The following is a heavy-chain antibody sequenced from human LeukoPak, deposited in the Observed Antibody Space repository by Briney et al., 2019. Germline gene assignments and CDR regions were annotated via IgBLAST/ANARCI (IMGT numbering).Heavy chain of an antibody. V-gene: IGHV5-51*01. CDR1: GYSFTTYW. Sequence: GESLKISCKGSGYSFTTYWIGWVRQMPGKGLEWMGIVYPGGSDTRYSPSFQGQVTISADKSITTAYLQWSSLKASDTAIYYCARSGQYDYISGTYYDAFDIWGQGTLVTVSS. D-gene: IGHD3-16*01. J-gene: IGHJ3*02. CDR2: VYPGGSDT. CDR3: ARSGQYDYISGTYYDAFDI.